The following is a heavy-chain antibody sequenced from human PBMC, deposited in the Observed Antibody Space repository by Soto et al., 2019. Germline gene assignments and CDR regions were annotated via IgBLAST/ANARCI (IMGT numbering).Heavy chain of an antibody. V-gene: IGHV4-59*03. J-gene: IGHJ4*02. D-gene: IGHD6-13*01. CDR1: GDSIRSSY. Sequence: SETLSLTCTVSGDSIRSSYWTWIRQSPGRGLEWIGDTYHTGTTNYNPSLKSRVSISVDTSKNQFSLRLRSVTAADTAIYFCAKISAGSTDETMFTVFDHWGRGTLVTVSS. CDR3: AKISAGSTDETMFTVFDH. CDR2: TYHTGTT.